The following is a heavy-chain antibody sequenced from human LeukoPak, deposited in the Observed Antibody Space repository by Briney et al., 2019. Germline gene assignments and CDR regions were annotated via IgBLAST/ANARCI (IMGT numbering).Heavy chain of an antibody. CDR2: ISYNGGT. Sequence: SETLSLTCAVYGGSFSGYYWSWIRQPPGKGLEGIGFISYNGGTSYNPSLKDRVTISADTSKNQLSQRLISVTAADTAVYFCARHVRGGYCGGDCYSANWHFDLWGRGTLVTVSS. D-gene: IGHD2-21*01. V-gene: IGHV4-59*08. CDR3: ARHVRGGYCGGDCYSANWHFDL. J-gene: IGHJ2*01. CDR1: GGSFSGYY.